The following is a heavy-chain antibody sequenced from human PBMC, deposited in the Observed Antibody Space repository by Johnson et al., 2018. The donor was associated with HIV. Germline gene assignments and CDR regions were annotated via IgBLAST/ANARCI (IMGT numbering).Heavy chain of an antibody. CDR1: GFTFDDYA. Sequence: VQLVESGGGLVQPGRSLRLSCAPSGFTFDDYAMHWVRQAPGKGLEWVSGISWNSGSTYYADSVKGRFTISRDNSKNTLYLQMNSLRAEDTAVYYCARGPVFDIWGQGTMVTVSS. CDR2: ISWNSGST. V-gene: IGHV3-9*01. CDR3: ARGPVFDI. J-gene: IGHJ3*02.